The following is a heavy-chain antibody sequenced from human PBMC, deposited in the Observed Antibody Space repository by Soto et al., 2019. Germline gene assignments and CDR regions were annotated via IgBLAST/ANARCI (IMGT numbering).Heavy chain of an antibody. D-gene: IGHD2-15*01. CDR3: ANGGLHGSIDGGLSYFHH. V-gene: IGHV3-23*01. CDR1: GFTFSHYT. J-gene: IGHJ4*02. Sequence: EVQMLESGGYLVQPGGSLRVSCASGFTFSHYTMAWVRQAPGKGLEWVSGFSRSNGVAYYADSVMGRFTISRDNCKNTVFLQMNSLRAEDTVVYYCANGGLHGSIDGGLSYFHHWDQGTLVTVSS. CDR2: FSRSNGVA.